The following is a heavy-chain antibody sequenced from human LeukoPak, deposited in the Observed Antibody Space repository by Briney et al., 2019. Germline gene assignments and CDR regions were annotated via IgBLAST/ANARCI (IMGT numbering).Heavy chain of an antibody. CDR1: GFTFSSYG. D-gene: IGHD6-13*01. J-gene: IGHJ5*02. V-gene: IGHV3-30*18. CDR3: AKEVVAAAGTGWFDP. Sequence: PGRSLRLSCAASGFTFSSYGMHWVRQAPGKGLEWVAVISYDGSNKYYADSVKGRFTISRDNSKNTLYLQMNSLRAEDTAVYYSAKEVVAAAGTGWFDPWGQGTLVTVSS. CDR2: ISYDGSNK.